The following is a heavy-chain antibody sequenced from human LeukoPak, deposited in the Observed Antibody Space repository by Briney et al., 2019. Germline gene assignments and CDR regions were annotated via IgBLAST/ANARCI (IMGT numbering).Heavy chain of an antibody. CDR2: ISAYNGNT. CDR3: ARYIVATIMPFDL. J-gene: IGHJ2*01. Sequence: ASVKVSCKASGYTFTSYGISWVRQAPGQGLECMGWISAYNGNTNYAQKLQGRVTVTTDTSTSTAYMELRSLRSDDTAVYYCARYIVATIMPFDLWGRGTLVTVSS. D-gene: IGHD5-12*01. CDR1: GYTFTSYG. V-gene: IGHV1-18*01.